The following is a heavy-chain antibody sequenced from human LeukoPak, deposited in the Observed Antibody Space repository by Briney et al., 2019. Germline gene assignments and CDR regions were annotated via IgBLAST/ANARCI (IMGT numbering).Heavy chain of an antibody. V-gene: IGHV1-69*01. CDR3: ARFHCSSTSCYNFDY. D-gene: IGHD2-2*01. CDR1: GDTFSSYA. J-gene: IGHJ4*02. CDR2: IIPIFGTA. Sequence: ASVKVSCKASGDTFSSYAISWVRQAPGQGLEWMGGIIPIFGTADYAQKFQGRVTITADESTSTAYMELSSLRSEDTAVYYCARFHCSSTSCYNFDYWGQGTLVTVSS.